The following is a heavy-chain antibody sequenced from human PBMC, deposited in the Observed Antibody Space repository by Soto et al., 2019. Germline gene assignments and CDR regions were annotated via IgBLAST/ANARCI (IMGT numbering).Heavy chain of an antibody. Sequence: ASVKVSCKASGYTFTSYDISWVRQAPGQGLEWMGGIIPIFGTANYAQKFQGRVTITADESTSTAYMELSSLRSEDTAVYYCAREPYSSSPNDAFDIWGQGTMVTVSS. CDR2: IIPIFGTA. CDR3: AREPYSSSPNDAFDI. D-gene: IGHD6-13*01. V-gene: IGHV1-69*13. J-gene: IGHJ3*02. CDR1: GYTFTSYD.